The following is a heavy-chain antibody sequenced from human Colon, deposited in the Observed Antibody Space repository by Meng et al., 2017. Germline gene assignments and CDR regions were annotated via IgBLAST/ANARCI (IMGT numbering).Heavy chain of an antibody. CDR3: ARAFLNDFGDYGY. CDR2: IYHSGST. D-gene: IGHD4-17*01. CDR1: GYSISSGYY. J-gene: IGHJ4*02. Sequence: SETLSLTCAVSGYSISSGYYWGWIRQPPGMGLEWIGSIYHSGSTYYSPSLKSRVTISVDTSKKHFSLKLSSVTAADTAVYYCARAFLNDFGDYGYWGQGTLVTVSS. V-gene: IGHV4-38-2*01.